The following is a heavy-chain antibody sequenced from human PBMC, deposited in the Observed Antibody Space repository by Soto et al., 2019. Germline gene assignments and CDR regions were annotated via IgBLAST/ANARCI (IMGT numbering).Heavy chain of an antibody. V-gene: IGHV1-18*01. CDR3: AIADYGDDDY. CDR2: IKAYSGNT. Sequence: QLQLVQSGAEAKKPGASVKVSCKASGYTFPTSTISWVRQAPGQGLEWMGWIKAYSGNTNYAQKLQGRVTMTTDTSTNTAYMELRSLTNGDTAIYYCAIADYGDDDYWGQGSLVTVSS. J-gene: IGHJ4*02. D-gene: IGHD4-17*01. CDR1: GYTFPTST.